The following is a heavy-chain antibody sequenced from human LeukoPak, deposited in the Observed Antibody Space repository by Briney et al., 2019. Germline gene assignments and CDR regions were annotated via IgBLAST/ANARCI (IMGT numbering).Heavy chain of an antibody. CDR2: INSDGSTT. V-gene: IGHV3-74*01. CDR3: ARDLRRKRLRFLEWIYYMDV. D-gene: IGHD3-3*01. Sequence: PGGSLRLSCAASGFTFSNYWMHWVRQAPGKGLVWVSRINSDGSTTTYADSVKGRFTISRDNAKNTLYLQMNSLRAEDTAVYYCARDLRRKRLRFLEWIYYMDVWGKGTTVTVSS. CDR1: GFTFSNYW. J-gene: IGHJ6*03.